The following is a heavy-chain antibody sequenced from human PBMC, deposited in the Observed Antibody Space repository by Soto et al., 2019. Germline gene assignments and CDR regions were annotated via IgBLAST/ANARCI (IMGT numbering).Heavy chain of an antibody. V-gene: IGHV4-30-4*01. CDR3: ARSGSHAFDI. J-gene: IGHJ3*02. CDR2: ISYSGRS. CDR1: GGSISIGDYY. D-gene: IGHD1-26*01. Sequence: PLSLTCTVSGGSISIGDYYWSWIRQPPGKGLEWIAYISYSGRSNYNPSLKSRVAISVDTSKNQFSLKLSSVTATDTAVYYCARSGSHAFDIWGQGTMVTVSS.